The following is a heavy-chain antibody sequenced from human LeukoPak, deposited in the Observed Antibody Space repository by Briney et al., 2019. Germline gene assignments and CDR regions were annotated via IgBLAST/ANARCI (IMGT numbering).Heavy chain of an antibody. J-gene: IGHJ3*02. D-gene: IGHD3-10*01. CDR1: GGSISSGGYY. CDR3: ARNVLLWFGELSPDAFDI. Sequence: PSETLSLTCTVSGGSISSGGYYWSWIRQHPGKGLVWIGYIYYSGSTYYNPFLKSRVTISVDTSKNQFSLKLSSVTAADTAVYYCARNVLLWFGELSPDAFDIWVQGTMVTVSS. CDR2: IYYSGST. V-gene: IGHV4-31*03.